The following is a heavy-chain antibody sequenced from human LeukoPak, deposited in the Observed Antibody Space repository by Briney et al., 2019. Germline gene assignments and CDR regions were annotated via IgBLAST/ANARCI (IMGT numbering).Heavy chain of an antibody. CDR2: ISGYNGNT. D-gene: IGHD3-10*01. CDR3: ARTLWFGLGGYMDV. CDR1: GYTFTSFG. J-gene: IGHJ6*03. Sequence: ASVEVSCKASGYTFTSFGISWVRQAPGQGLEWMGWISGYNGNTNYAQKFQGRVTMTTDTSTTTAYMELKSLTSDDTAVYYCARTLWFGLGGYMDVWGKGTTVTISS. V-gene: IGHV1-18*01.